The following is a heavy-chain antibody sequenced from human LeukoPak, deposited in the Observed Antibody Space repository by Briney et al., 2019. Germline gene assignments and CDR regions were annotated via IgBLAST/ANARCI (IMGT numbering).Heavy chain of an antibody. D-gene: IGHD5-24*01. CDR2: IRSKANSYAT. CDR1: GFTFSGSA. CDR3: AILEMATRGFDY. V-gene: IGHV3-73*01. Sequence: GGSLRLSCAASGFTFSGSAMHWVRQASGKGLEWVGRIRSKANSYATAYAASVKGRFTISRDDSKNTAYLQMNSLKTEDTAVYYCAILEMATRGFDYWGQGTLVTVSS. J-gene: IGHJ4*02.